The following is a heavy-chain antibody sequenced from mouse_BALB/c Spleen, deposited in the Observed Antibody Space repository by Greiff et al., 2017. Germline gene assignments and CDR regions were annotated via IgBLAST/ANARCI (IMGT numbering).Heavy chain of an antibody. Sequence: EVQRVESGGGLVKPGGSLKLSCAASGFTFSDYYMYWVRQTPEKRLEWVATISDGGSYTYYPDSVKGRFTISRDNAKNNLYLQMSSLKSEDTAMYYCAREGYGNYVDYWGQGTSVTVSS. D-gene: IGHD2-1*01. J-gene: IGHJ4*01. CDR3: AREGYGNYVDY. CDR1: GFTFSDYY. CDR2: ISDGGSYT. V-gene: IGHV5-4*02.